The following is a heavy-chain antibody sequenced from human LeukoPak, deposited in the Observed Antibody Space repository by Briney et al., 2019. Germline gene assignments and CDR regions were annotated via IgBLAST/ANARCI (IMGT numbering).Heavy chain of an antibody. CDR3: ASDKGYSNNYFDY. CDR1: GGSISSSSYY. Sequence: SETLSLTCTVSGGSISSSSYYWGWIRQPPGKGLEWIGSIYYSGSTYYNPSLKSRVTISVDTSKNQFSLKLSSMTAADTAVYYCASDKGYSNNYFDYWGQGTLVTVSS. J-gene: IGHJ4*02. CDR2: IYYSGST. D-gene: IGHD6-13*01. V-gene: IGHV4-39*02.